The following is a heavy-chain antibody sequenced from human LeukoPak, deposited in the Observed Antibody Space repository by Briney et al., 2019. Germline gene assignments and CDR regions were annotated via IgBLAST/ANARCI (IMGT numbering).Heavy chain of an antibody. CDR1: GFTFSSYS. CDR3: ANQFHDSSGYTDAFDI. V-gene: IGHV3-21*04. J-gene: IGHJ3*02. D-gene: IGHD3-22*01. Sequence: PGGSLRLSCAASGFTFSSYSMNWVRQALGKGLEWVSSISSSSSYIYYADSVKGRFTISRDNAKNSLYLQMNSLRTEDTALYYCANQFHDSSGYTDAFDIWGQGTMVTVSS. CDR2: ISSSSSYI.